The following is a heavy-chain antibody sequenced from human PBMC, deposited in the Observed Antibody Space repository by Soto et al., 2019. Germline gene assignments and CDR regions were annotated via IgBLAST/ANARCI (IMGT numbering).Heavy chain of an antibody. J-gene: IGHJ2*01. CDR2: ISSSSIDT. CDR3: AKVVSINSFRQFDL. Sequence: GGSLRLSCAASGFTFSSYSMSWVRQAPGKGLEWVSVISSSSIDTFYADSVVGRFTISRDNSKNTVSLQMDSLRAEDTAAYHCAKVVSINSFRQFDLGGRGTLVTVPS. CDR1: GFTFSSYS. D-gene: IGHD1-20*01. V-gene: IGHV3-23*01.